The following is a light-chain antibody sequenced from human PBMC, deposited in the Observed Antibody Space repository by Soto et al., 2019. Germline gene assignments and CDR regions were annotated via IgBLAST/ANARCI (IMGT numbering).Light chain of an antibody. V-gene: IGKV3-20*01. CDR2: GAS. J-gene: IGKJ2*01. CDR3: QQYGSSPYT. Sequence: EIVLTQSPGTLSXSXXEXXXXXXRAXQSVSSSYLAWYQQKPGQAPRLLIYGASSRATGIPDRFSGSGSGTDFTLTISRLEPEDCAVYYCQQYGSSPYTFGQGTKLETK. CDR1: QSVSSSY.